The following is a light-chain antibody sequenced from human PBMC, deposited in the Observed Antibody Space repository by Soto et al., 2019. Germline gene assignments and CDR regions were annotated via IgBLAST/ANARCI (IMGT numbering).Light chain of an antibody. J-gene: IGKJ1*01. CDR3: LQYFNYPRT. CDR1: QGTRND. V-gene: IGKV1-6*01. CDR2: AAA. Sequence: IQMTQAPSSLSASGGDRFTSTCRASQGTRNDLGWYQQKPGKAPKLLIFAAATLDTGVPSRFSGGGSGTDFTLTISGLQPEDFATYYCLQYFNYPRTFGQGTKVDI.